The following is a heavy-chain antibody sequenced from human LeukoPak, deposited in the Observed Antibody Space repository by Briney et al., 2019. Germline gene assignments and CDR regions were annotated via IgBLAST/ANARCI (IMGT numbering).Heavy chain of an antibody. J-gene: IGHJ4*02. CDR3: ARDSVGIDY. Sequence: PGGSLRLSCAASGLPFSSYSMNWVRQAPGKGLEWVSYISGNSKTTTYVDSVRGRFTISRDNAQNSLYLQMDNLRAEDTAIYYCARDSVGIDYWGQGTLVIVSS. V-gene: IGHV3-48*01. D-gene: IGHD4-23*01. CDR1: GLPFSSYS. CDR2: ISGNSKTT.